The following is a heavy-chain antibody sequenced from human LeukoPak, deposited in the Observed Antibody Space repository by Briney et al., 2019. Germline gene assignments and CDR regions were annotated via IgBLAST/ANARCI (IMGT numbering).Heavy chain of an antibody. J-gene: IGHJ4*02. Sequence: GGSLRLSCAASGFTFSSYGMHWVRQAPGKGLEWVAVISYDGSNKYYADSVKGRFTISRDNSKNTLYLQMNSLRAEDTAVYYCASAGNTPLDYWGQGTLVTVSS. CDR1: GFTFSSYG. D-gene: IGHD6-13*01. V-gene: IGHV3-30*03. CDR3: ASAGNTPLDY. CDR2: ISYDGSNK.